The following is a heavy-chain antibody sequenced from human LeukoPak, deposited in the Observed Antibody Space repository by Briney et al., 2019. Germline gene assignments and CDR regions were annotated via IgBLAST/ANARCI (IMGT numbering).Heavy chain of an antibody. CDR1: GFTFSSYA. V-gene: IGHV3-30-3*01. J-gene: IGHJ3*02. CDR3: ASYAFDI. CDR2: ISYDGSNK. Sequence: GSLRLSCAASGFTFSSYAMHWVRQAPGKGLEWVAVISYDGSNKYYADSVKGRFTISRDNSKNTLYLQMNSLRAEDTAVYYCASYAFDIWGQGTMVTVSS.